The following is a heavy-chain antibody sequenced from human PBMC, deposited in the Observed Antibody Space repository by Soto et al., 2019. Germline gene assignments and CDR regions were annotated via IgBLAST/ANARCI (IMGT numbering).Heavy chain of an antibody. V-gene: IGHV4-31*03. CDR3: ARVQYCGGDCENDY. CDR1: GGSISSGGYY. Sequence: QVQLQESGPGLVKPSQTLSLTCTVSGGSISSGGYYWSWSRQHPGKGMEWIGYIYYSGSTYYNPSLKIRVTISVYTYKNQFPRKLISVTAADTAVYYCARVQYCGGDCENDYWGQGTLVTVSS. CDR2: IYYSGST. J-gene: IGHJ4*02. D-gene: IGHD2-21*02.